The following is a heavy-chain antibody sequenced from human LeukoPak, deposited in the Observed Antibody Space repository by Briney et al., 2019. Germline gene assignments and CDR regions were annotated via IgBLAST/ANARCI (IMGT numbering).Heavy chain of an antibody. V-gene: IGHV3-49*01. Sequence: SGGSLRLSCTASGFTFDDYAMSWFRQAPGKGLEWVGFIRSKAYGGTTEYAASVKGRFTISRDGSKSIAYLQMNSLKTADTAVYYCTRDHTVGLRLALSYGMDVWGQGTTVTVSS. CDR1: GFTFDDYA. CDR3: TRDHTVGLRLALSYGMDV. J-gene: IGHJ6*02. CDR2: IRSKAYGGTT. D-gene: IGHD3-16*01.